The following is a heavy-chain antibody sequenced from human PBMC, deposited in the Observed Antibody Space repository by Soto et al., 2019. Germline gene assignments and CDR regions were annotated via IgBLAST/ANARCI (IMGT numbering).Heavy chain of an antibody. CDR3: VRDLYRSATMPCLDH. CDR1: GFTFRNYA. D-gene: IGHD1-1*01. V-gene: IGHV3-23*01. Sequence: GGFLRLSGERAGFTFRNYAMSWVRQSPGKGLEWGSSISDTGGDSYYADSMDGRFTVSRDNSKNTLYLQINSLRAEETAIYYCVRDLYRSATMPCLDHWGQGALLTVSS. J-gene: IGHJ4*02. CDR2: ISDTGGDS.